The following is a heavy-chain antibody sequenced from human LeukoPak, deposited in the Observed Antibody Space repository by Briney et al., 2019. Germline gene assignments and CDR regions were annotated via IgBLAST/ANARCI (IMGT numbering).Heavy chain of an antibody. CDR1: GGSISSSSYY. D-gene: IGHD3-3*01. J-gene: IGHJ4*02. Sequence: SETLSLTCTVSGGSISSSSYYWGWIRQPPGKGLEWIGSIYYSGSTYYNPSLKSRVTISVDTSKKQLSLRLSSVTAADTAVYYCARHDTIYGVIIAIFDYWGQGTLVTVSS. CDR3: ARHDTIYGVIIAIFDY. CDR2: IYYSGST. V-gene: IGHV4-39*01.